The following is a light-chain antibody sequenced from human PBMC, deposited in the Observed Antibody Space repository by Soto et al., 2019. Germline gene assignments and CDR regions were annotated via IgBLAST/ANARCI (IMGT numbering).Light chain of an antibody. J-gene: IGKJ2*01. CDR3: QQSFSTPYT. V-gene: IGKV1-39*01. CDR2: TAS. Sequence: DIQMTHSPSSLSGSVGDSVTIPCRASQRINKYLNWYQQRSGRAPRLLIHTASSLHSGVPSRFSGSGSGSDFTLTISSLQPEDFATYFCQQSFSTPYTFGQGTKVDIK. CDR1: QRINKY.